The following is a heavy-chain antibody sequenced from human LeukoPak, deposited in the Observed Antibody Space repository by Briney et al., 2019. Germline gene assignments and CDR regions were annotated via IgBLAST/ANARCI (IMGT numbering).Heavy chain of an antibody. V-gene: IGHV1-2*02. D-gene: IGHD3-10*01. CDR1: RYTFTGYY. CDR2: INPNTGGT. Sequence: ASVKVPCKASRYTFTGYYIHWVRQAPGQGLEWMGWINPNTGGTDYAQEFQGRVTMTRDTSISTAYMELSRLRSDDTAVYFCARDRGTLYGVDVWGQGTTVTVSS. J-gene: IGHJ6*02. CDR3: ARDRGTLYGVDV.